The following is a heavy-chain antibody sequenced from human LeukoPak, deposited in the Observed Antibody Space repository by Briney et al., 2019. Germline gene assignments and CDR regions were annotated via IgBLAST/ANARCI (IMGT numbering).Heavy chain of an antibody. CDR3: ARDPPVIAAGSGPGWYMDV. CDR2: ISAYNGNT. CDR1: GCTFTSYG. V-gene: IGHV1-18*01. J-gene: IGHJ6*03. D-gene: IGHD3-10*01. Sequence: ASVKVSCKASGCTFTSYGISWVRQAPGQGLEWMGWISAYNGNTNYAQKLQGRVTMTTDTSTSTAYMELRSLRPDDTAVYYCARDPPVIAAGSGPGWYMDVWGKGTTVTVSS.